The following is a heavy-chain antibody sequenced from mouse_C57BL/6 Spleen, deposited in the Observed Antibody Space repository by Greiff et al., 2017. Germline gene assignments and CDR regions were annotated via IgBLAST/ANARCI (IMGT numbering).Heavy chain of an antibody. J-gene: IGHJ2*01. CDR2: IDPSDSAT. CDR3: ARSNYYGSSHFDY. D-gene: IGHD1-1*01. V-gene: IGHV1-52*01. CDR1: GYTFTSYW. Sequence: QVQLQQPGAELVRPGSSVKLSCKASGYTFTSYWMHWVKQRPIQGLEWIGNIDPSDSATHYNQKFKDKATLTVDKSSSTAYMQRSSLTSEDSAVYYCARSNYYGSSHFDYWGQGTTLTVSA.